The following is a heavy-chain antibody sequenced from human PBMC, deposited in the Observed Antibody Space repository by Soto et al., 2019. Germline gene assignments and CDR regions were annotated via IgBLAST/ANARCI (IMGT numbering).Heavy chain of an antibody. D-gene: IGHD3-10*01. CDR2: ISYDGSNK. CDR3: AKSAWFGESYAFDI. CDR1: GFTFSSYG. V-gene: IGHV3-30*18. J-gene: IGHJ3*02. Sequence: GGSLRLSCAASGFTFSSYGMHWVRQAPGKGLEWVAVISYDGSNKYYADSVKGRFTISRDNSKNTLYLQMNSLRAEDTAVYYCAKSAWFGESYAFDIWGQGTMVTVSS.